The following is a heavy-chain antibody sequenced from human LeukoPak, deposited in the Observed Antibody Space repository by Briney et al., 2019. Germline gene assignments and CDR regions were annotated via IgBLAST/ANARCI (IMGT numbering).Heavy chain of an antibody. CDR2: IRYDGSNK. J-gene: IGHJ4*02. D-gene: IGHD6-19*01. Sequence: GGSLRLSCAASGFTFSSYGMHWVRQAPGKGLEWAAFIRYDGSNKYYADSVKGRFTISRDNSKNTLYLQMNSLRAEDTAAYYCAKDRQWLGSFDYWGQGTLVTVSS. V-gene: IGHV3-30*02. CDR1: GFTFSSYG. CDR3: AKDRQWLGSFDY.